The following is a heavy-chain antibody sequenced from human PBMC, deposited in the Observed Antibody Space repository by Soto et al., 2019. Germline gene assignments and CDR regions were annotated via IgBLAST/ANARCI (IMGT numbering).Heavy chain of an antibody. CDR1: GGSISSSSYY. CDR3: AREVAAAGTRWFDP. D-gene: IGHD6-13*01. V-gene: IGHV4-39*02. CDR2: IYYSGST. J-gene: IGHJ5*02. Sequence: QLQLQESGPGLVKPSETLSLTCTVSGGSISSSSYYWGWIRQPPGKGLEWIGSIYYSGSTYYNPSLKSRVTISVDTSKNQFSLKLSSVTAADTAVYYCAREVAAAGTRWFDPWGQGTLVTVSS.